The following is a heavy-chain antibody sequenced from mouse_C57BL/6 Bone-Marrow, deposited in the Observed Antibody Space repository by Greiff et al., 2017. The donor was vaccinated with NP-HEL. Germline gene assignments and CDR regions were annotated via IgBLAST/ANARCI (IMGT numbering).Heavy chain of an antibody. D-gene: IGHD1-1*01. J-gene: IGHJ4*01. CDR2: IDPEDGET. CDR1: GFYIKDYY. Sequence: VQLQQSGAELVKPGASVTLSCTASGFYIKDYYMHWVKQRTEQGLEWIGRIDPEDGETKYVPKFQGKATITAETSTNTANLQLSSLSYEDTAEYSCTSETVSRRAYDMDYWGQGTSVTVSS. V-gene: IGHV14-2*01. CDR3: TSETVSRRAYDMDY.